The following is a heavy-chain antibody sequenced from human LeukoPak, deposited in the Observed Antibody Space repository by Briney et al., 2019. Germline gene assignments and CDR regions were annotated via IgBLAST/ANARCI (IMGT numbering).Heavy chain of an antibody. Sequence: GASLRLSCAASGFTFSSYAMSWVRQAPGKGLEWVSAISGSGGSTYYADSVKGRFTISRDNSKNTLYLQMNSLRAEDTAAYYCAKHGYSYGNFDYWGQGTLVTVSS. V-gene: IGHV3-23*01. CDR1: GFTFSSYA. J-gene: IGHJ4*02. CDR3: AKHGYSYGNFDY. CDR2: ISGSGGST. D-gene: IGHD5-18*01.